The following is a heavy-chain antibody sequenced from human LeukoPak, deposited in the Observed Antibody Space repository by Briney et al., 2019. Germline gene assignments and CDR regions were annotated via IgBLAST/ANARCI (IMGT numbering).Heavy chain of an antibody. V-gene: IGHV4-59*01. J-gene: IGHJ5*02. D-gene: IGHD3-3*01. Sequence: PSETLSLTCTVSGGSISSYYWSWIRQPPGKGLEWIGYIYYSGSTNYNPSLKSRVTISVDTSKNQFSLKLSSVTAADTAVYYCARDLNEYYDFWSGYYTGRWFDPWGQGTLVTVSS. CDR3: ARDLNEYYDFWSGYYTGRWFDP. CDR1: GGSISSYY. CDR2: IYYSGST.